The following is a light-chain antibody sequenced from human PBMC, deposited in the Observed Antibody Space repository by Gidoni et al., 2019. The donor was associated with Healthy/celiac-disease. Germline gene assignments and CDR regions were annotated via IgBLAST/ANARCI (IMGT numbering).Light chain of an antibody. CDR3: AAWDDSLNGVV. V-gene: IGLV1-44*01. CDR2: SNN. J-gene: IGLJ2*01. Sequence: QSVLTQPPSSSGPPGQRVTISCSGSSSNIGSNTVTWYQQLPGTAPKLLIYSNNQRPSGVPDRFSGAKAGTSASMAISGRQSEDEADDYCAAWDDSLNGVVFGGGTKLTVL. CDR1: SSNIGSNT.